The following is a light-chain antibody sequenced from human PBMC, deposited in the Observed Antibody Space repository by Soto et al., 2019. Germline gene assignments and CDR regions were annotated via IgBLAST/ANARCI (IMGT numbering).Light chain of an antibody. V-gene: IGKV3-20*01. CDR2: GAS. CDR1: QSVSSSY. J-gene: IGKJ5*01. CDR3: QQYGKSPQIT. Sequence: IVLTKSPSTLSSSPRQSSTLSSSPTQSVSSSYLAWYQQKPGQAPRLLIYGASTRATGIPDRFSGSGSGTDFSLTISRLEPEDFAVYYCQQYGKSPQITFGQGTRLEIK.